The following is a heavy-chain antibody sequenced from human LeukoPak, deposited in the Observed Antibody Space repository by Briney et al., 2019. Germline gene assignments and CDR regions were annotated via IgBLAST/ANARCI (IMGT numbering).Heavy chain of an antibody. J-gene: IGHJ5*02. CDR3: AKDYYDSSGYGWFDH. V-gene: IGHV3-23*01. CDR2: IRGSGGST. CDR1: GFTFSSYA. Sequence: GGSLTLSCAASGFTFSSYAMIWVRQPPAKGLEWVSAIRGSGGSTYYADSVKGRFAISRDNSKNTLYLQMNSLRAEDTAVYYCAKDYYDSSGYGWFDHWGQGTLVTVSS. D-gene: IGHD3-22*01.